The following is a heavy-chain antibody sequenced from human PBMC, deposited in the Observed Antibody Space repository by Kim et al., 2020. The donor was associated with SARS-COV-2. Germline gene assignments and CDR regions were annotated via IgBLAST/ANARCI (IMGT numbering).Heavy chain of an antibody. J-gene: IGHJ6*02. CDR2: IHHDVSYK. V-gene: IGHV3-33*01. D-gene: IGHD3-16*01. Sequence: GGSLRLSCAASGFTFSSYGVHWVRQAPGKGLEWVAVIHHDVSYKYYADSVKGRFTISRDNSMNTLYLQMSSLRAEDTAVYFCARDRNYVYTNGGDVPYYYRMDVWGQWPTVIVSS. CDR3: ARDRNYVYTNGGDVPYYYRMDV. CDR1: GFTFSSYG.